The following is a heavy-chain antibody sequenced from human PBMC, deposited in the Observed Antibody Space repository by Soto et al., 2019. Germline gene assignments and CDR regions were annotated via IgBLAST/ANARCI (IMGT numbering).Heavy chain of an antibody. CDR2: IYHSGAT. CDR1: GGSISSGGYS. J-gene: IGHJ4*02. V-gene: IGHV4-30-2*03. D-gene: IGHD3-16*01. CDR3: ARHAAYDSVWGKSDGSDY. Sequence: PSETLSLTCAVSGGSISSGGYSWSWIRQPPVKGLEWIGYIYHSGATYHNPSLQSRVTISVDTSKNQFSLHLSSVTAADTAVYYCARHAAYDSVWGKSDGSDYWGQGTLVTVSS.